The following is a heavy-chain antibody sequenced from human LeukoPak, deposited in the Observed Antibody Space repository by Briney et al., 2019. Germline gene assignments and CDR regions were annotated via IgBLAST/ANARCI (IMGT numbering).Heavy chain of an antibody. CDR3: ARQAYSGSYLPDYYFDY. CDR2: IYPGDSDT. CDR1: GYSFTSYW. D-gene: IGHD1-26*01. Sequence: RPGESLKISCKGSGYSFTSYWIGWVRQMPGKGLEWMGLIYPGDSDTRYSPSFQGQVTISADKSITTAYLQWSSLKASDNAMYYCARQAYSGSYLPDYYFDYWDQGTLVNVSS. J-gene: IGHJ4*02. V-gene: IGHV5-51*01.